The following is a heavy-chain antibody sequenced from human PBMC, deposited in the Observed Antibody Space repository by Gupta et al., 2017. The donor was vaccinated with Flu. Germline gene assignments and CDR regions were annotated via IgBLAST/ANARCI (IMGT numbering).Heavy chain of an antibody. D-gene: IGHD3-10*01. CDR3: AKDHALITMVRGVIRAYGMDV. J-gene: IGHJ6*02. CDR2: ISYDGSNK. Sequence: QVQLVESGGGVVQPGRSLRLSCAASGFTFSSYGMHWVRQAPGKGLEWVAVISYDGSNKYYADSVKGRFTISRDNSKNTLYLQMNSLRAEDTAVYYCAKDHALITMVRGVIRAYGMDVWGQGTTVTVSS. V-gene: IGHV3-30*18. CDR1: GFTFSSYG.